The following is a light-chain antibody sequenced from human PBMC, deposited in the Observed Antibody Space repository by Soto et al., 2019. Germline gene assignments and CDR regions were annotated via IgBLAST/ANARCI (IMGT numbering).Light chain of an antibody. J-gene: IGKJ4*01. CDR2: GAS. V-gene: IGKV3-20*01. CDR3: QQYGSSPLT. CDR1: ESVSDNY. Sequence: EIVLTPSPGTLSLSPGERATLSCRASESVSDNYLAWYQQRSGQAPRLVIYGASSRASAVPDRFSGSGSGADFTLTTSRLEPEDFAVYYCQQYGSSPLTFGGGTKVDIK.